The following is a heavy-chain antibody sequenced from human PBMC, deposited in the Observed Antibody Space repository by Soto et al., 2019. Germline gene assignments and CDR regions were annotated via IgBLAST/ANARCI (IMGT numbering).Heavy chain of an antibody. Sequence: QVHLQQWGAGLLKPSETLSLTGAVYGVSFSGYYWSWIRQPPGKGLEWIGEINHSGSTNYHPSLKSRVNISVDTSKNQFSLKLSSVTDADTAVYYCAIGYYYASSGYSFDYWGHGTLVNVSS. V-gene: IGHV4-34*01. D-gene: IGHD3-22*01. CDR3: AIGYYYASSGYSFDY. CDR2: INHSGST. J-gene: IGHJ4*01. CDR1: GVSFSGYY.